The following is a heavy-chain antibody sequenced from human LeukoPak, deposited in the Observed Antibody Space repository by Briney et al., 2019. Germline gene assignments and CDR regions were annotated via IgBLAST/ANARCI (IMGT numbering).Heavy chain of an antibody. CDR3: AAFYGSGKAAFDY. D-gene: IGHD3-10*01. CDR1: GGTFSSYT. V-gene: IGHV1-69*02. Sequence: SVKVSCKASGGTFSSYTISWVRQAPGQGLEWMGRIIPILGIANYAQKFQGRVTITADRSTSTAYMELSSLRSEDTAVYYCAAFYGSGKAAFDYWGQGTLVTVSS. J-gene: IGHJ4*02. CDR2: IIPILGIA.